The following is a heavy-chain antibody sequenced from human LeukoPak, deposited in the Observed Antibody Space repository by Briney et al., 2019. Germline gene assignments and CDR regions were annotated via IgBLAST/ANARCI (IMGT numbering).Heavy chain of an antibody. CDR3: AKAWSHYYYYGMDV. Sequence: GGSLRLSCAASGFTFSSYGMHWVRQAPGKGLEWVAVISYDGSNKYYADSVKGRFTISRDNSKNTLYLQMNSLRAEDTAVYNCAKAWSHYYYYGMDVWGQGTTVTVSS. J-gene: IGHJ6*02. D-gene: IGHD3-3*01. CDR1: GFTFSSYG. CDR2: ISYDGSNK. V-gene: IGHV3-30*18.